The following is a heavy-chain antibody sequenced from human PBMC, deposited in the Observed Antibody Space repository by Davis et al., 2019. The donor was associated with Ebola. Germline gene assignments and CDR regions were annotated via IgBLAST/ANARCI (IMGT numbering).Heavy chain of an antibody. CDR2: IRYDGSNK. D-gene: IGHD3-10*01. V-gene: IGHV3-30*02. CDR3: AKDGPMVRGVLDY. Sequence: PGGSLRLSCAASGFTFSSYGMHWVRQAPGKGLEWVAFIRYDGSNKYYADSVKGRFTISRDNSKNTLYLQMNSLRAEDTAVYYCAKDGPMVRGVLDYWGQGTLVTVSS. J-gene: IGHJ4*02. CDR1: GFTFSSYG.